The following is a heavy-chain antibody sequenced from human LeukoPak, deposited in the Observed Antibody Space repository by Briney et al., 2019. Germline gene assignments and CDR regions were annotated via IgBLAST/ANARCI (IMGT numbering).Heavy chain of an antibody. V-gene: IGHV1-18*04. CDR1: GYTFTGYY. D-gene: IGHD6-19*01. CDR3: ARELIAVAGADY. CDR2: ISAYNGNT. Sequence: GASVKVSCKASGYTFTGYYMHWVRQAPGQGLEWMGWISAYNGNTNYAQKLQGRVTMTTDTSTSTAYMELRSLRSDDTAVYYCARELIAVAGADYWGQGTLVTVSS. J-gene: IGHJ4*02.